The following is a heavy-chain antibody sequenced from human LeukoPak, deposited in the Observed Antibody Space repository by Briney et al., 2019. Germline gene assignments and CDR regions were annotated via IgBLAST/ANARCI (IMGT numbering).Heavy chain of an antibody. CDR3: APDHGGY. CDR1: GFTFSSYG. Sequence: GGSLRLSCAASGFTFSSYGMHWVRRPPGKGLEWVAIIWYDGSNTYYADSVKGQFTISRDNSKNTLYLQMNSLRAEDTAVYYCAPDHGGYWGQGTLVTVSS. J-gene: IGHJ4*02. CDR2: IWYDGSNT. D-gene: IGHD3-16*01. V-gene: IGHV3-33*01.